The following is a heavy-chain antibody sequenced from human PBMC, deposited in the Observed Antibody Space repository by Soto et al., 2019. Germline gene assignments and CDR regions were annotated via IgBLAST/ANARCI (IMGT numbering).Heavy chain of an antibody. V-gene: IGHV4-34*01. CDR2: INHSGST. Sequence: RLETLSLTCAVYGGSFSGYYWSWIRQPPGKGLEWIGEINHSGSTNYNPSLKSRVTISVDTSKNQFSLKLSSVTAADTAVYYCARAGYWAFDIWGQGTMVTVSS. CDR1: GGSFSGYY. J-gene: IGHJ3*02. D-gene: IGHD6-13*01. CDR3: ARAGYWAFDI.